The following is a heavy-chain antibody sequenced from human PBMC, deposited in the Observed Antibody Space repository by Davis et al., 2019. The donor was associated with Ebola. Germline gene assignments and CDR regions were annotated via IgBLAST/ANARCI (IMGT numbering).Heavy chain of an antibody. CDR2: ISGSGGST. CDR1: GFTFSSNA. CDR3: AKDKNYDFWSGYPHDAFDI. D-gene: IGHD3-3*01. Sequence: PSGSLSLSCAASGFTFSSNAMCWVREAPGKGLEWVSAISGSGGSTYYADSVKGRFTISRDNSKNTLYLQMNSLRAEDTTIYYCAKDKNYDFWSGYPHDAFDIWGQGTMVTVSS. V-gene: IGHV3-23*01. J-gene: IGHJ3*02.